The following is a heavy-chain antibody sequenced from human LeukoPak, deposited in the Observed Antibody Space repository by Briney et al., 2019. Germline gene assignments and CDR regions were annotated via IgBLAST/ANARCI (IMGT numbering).Heavy chain of an antibody. V-gene: IGHV3-23*01. CDR3: VQEEPGGLAFDV. J-gene: IGHJ3*01. CDR1: GATFSSYV. Sequence: GGSLRRSCELSGATFSSYVMSWVRQAPGQEPGWVSGISGSGGGTYYADSVQARFAISRHYSNTTMYLQMNCPRCEDSAVSYCVQEEPGGLAFDVWGRGTKVTVSS. CDR2: ISGSGGGT.